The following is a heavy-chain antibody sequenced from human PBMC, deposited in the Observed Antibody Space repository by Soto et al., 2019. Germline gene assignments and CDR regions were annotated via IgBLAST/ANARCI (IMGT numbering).Heavy chain of an antibody. V-gene: IGHV3-33*01. Sequence: QVQLVESGGGGVQPGRSLRLSCAASGFTFSNYNMHWVRQAPGKGLEWVALIWFDGDNKYYADSVKGRFTISRDNSKYTLLLQLNSLRAEDTAVYYCARAIVGESTSYGYWGQGALVTVSS. J-gene: IGHJ4*02. CDR3: ARAIVGESTSYGY. D-gene: IGHD6-13*01. CDR2: IWFDGDNK. CDR1: GFTFSNYN.